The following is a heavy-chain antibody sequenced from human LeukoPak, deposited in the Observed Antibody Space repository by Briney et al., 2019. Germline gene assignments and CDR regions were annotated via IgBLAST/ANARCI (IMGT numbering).Heavy chain of an antibody. D-gene: IGHD6-6*01. J-gene: IGHJ4*02. CDR3: ARALGSVADF. V-gene: IGHV3-74*01. Sequence: PGGSLRLSCAASGFTFSSSWMHWVRQPPGKGLVWVSRINSDGSSTTYADSVKGRFTISRDNAKNTLYLHMNSLRAEDTAIYYCARALGSVADFRGQGTMVTVSS. CDR1: GFTFSSSW. CDR2: INSDGSST.